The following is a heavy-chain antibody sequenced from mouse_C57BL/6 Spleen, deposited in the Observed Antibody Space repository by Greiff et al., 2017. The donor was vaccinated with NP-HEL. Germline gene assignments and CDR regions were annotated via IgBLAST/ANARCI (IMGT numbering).Heavy chain of an antibody. J-gene: IGHJ4*01. CDR3: ARDGGYDGGTYAMDY. CDR2: ISYDGSN. CDR1: GYSITSGYY. Sequence: EVKLQESGPGLVKPSQSLSLTCSVTGYSITSGYYWNWIRQFPGNKLEWMGYISYDGSNNYNPSLKNRISITRDTSKNQFFLKLNSVTTEDTATYYCARDGGYDGGTYAMDYWGQGTSVTVSS. V-gene: IGHV3-6*01. D-gene: IGHD2-2*01.